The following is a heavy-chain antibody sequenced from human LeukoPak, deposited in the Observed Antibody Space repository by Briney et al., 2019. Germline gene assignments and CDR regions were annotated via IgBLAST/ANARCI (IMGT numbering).Heavy chain of an antibody. Sequence: GASVKVSCKVSGYTLTELSMHWVRQAPGKGLEWMGGFDPEDGETIYAQKFQGRVTMTEDTSTDTAYMELSSLRSEDTAVYYCATTLQRERFLEWFPYYFDYWGQGTLSPSPQ. D-gene: IGHD3-3*01. CDR2: FDPEDGET. CDR3: ATTLQRERFLEWFPYYFDY. CDR1: GYTLTELS. V-gene: IGHV1-24*01. J-gene: IGHJ4*02.